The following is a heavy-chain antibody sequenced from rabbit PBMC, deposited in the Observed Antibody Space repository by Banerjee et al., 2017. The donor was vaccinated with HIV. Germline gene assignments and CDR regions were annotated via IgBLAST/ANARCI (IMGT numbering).Heavy chain of an antibody. CDR2: IYTGSSGST. J-gene: IGHJ4*01. CDR3: ARYGYSGGAFVRGNL. D-gene: IGHD7-1*01. Sequence: QSLVESGGGLVQPEGSLTLTCTASGFSFSSNAMCWVRQAPGKGLELIACIYTGSSGSTYYASWAKGRFTISKTSSTTVTLQMTSLTAADTATYFCARYGYSGGAFVRGNLWGQGTLVTVS. V-gene: IGHV1S40*01. CDR1: GFSFSSNA.